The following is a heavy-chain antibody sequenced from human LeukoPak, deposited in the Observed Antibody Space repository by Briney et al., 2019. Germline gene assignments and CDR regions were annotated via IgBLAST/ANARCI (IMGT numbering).Heavy chain of an antibody. CDR1: GGSFSGYY. CDR3: ARGYSPSGSYSN. Sequence: PSETLSLTCAVYGGSFSGYYWSWIRQPPGKGLEWIGEINHSGSTNYNPSLKSRVTISVDTSKNQFSLKLSSVTAADTAVCYCARGYSPSGSYSNWGQGTLVTVSS. V-gene: IGHV4-34*01. CDR2: INHSGST. J-gene: IGHJ4*02. D-gene: IGHD1-26*01.